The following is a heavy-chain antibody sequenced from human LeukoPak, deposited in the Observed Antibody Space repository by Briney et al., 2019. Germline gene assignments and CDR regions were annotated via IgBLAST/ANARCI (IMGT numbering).Heavy chain of an antibody. CDR2: ISAYNGNT. J-gene: IGHJ2*01. Sequence: GASVKVSCKASGYTFTSYGISWVRQAPGQGLEWMGWISAYNGNTNYAQKLQGRVTMTTDTSTSTAYMELRSLRSDDTAVYYCASKSKVVTGPFDWYFDLWGRGTLVTVSS. D-gene: IGHD2-15*01. CDR3: ASKSKVVTGPFDWYFDL. CDR1: GYTFTSYG. V-gene: IGHV1-18*01.